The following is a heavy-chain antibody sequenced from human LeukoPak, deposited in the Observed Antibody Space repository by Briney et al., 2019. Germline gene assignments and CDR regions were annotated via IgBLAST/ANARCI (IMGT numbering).Heavy chain of an antibody. V-gene: IGHV3-23*01. D-gene: IGHD2-2*01. Sequence: GGSLRLSCAGSGFIFNTCAMNWVRQAPGKGLEWVSAISGAGISTYYADSVKGRFTISRDNSKNTLFLQMNSLRAEDTAVYYCAKDVRGYCSSTSCPKDSWGQGALVTVSP. CDR1: GFIFNTCA. CDR2: ISGAGIST. CDR3: AKDVRGYCSSTSCPKDS. J-gene: IGHJ4*02.